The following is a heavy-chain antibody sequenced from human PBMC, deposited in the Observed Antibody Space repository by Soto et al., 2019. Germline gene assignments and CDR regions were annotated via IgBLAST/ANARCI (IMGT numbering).Heavy chain of an antibody. Sequence: GESLKISCKGSGYIFTMYWIGWVRQMPGKGLEWMGISYPGDSETRYSPSFQGQVTISVDKSIRTTYLQWSSLQASDTATYYCVRHGSVEYRDDNYYYGMAVWGQGTTVIVSS. D-gene: IGHD4-17*01. CDR3: VRHGSVEYRDDNYYYGMAV. J-gene: IGHJ6*02. CDR1: GYIFTMYW. V-gene: IGHV5-51*01. CDR2: SYPGDSET.